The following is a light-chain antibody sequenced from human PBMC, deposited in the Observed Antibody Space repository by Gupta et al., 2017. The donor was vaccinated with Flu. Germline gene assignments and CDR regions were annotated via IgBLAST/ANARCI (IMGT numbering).Light chain of an antibody. CDR2: EDN. V-gene: IGLV1-51*02. J-gene: IGLJ3*02. CDR3: AGWDVIPDVGL. Sequence: SSNIGRNVVSWYRQGQGTAPKLLILEDNRRPSGIPDRFAGSKSGTSATLYITGLQTGDEADYYCAGWDVIPDVGLFGGGTKLTVL. CDR1: SSNIGRNV.